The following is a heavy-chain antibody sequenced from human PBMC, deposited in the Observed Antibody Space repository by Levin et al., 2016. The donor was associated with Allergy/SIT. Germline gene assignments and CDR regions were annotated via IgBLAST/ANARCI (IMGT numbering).Heavy chain of an antibody. D-gene: IGHD3-9*01. CDR1: GYTFTSYY. V-gene: IGHV1-46*01. J-gene: IGHJ3*02. CDR2: INPSGGST. Sequence: ASVKVSCKASGYTFTSYYMHWVRQAPGQGLEWMGIINPSGGSTSYAQKFQGRVTMTRDTSTSTVYMELSSLRSEDTAVYYCARAGTGVLRYFDWKTNYAFDIWGQGTMVTVSS. CDR3: ARAGTGVLRYFDWKTNYAFDI.